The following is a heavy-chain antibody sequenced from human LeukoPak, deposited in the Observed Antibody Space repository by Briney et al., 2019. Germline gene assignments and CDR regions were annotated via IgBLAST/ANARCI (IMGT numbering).Heavy chain of an antibody. Sequence: GGSLRLSCAASGFTFSSYAMSWVRQAPGKGLEWVSAISGSGGSTYYADSVKGRFTISRDNAKKSLYLQMNSLRAEDTAVYYCARVYSGYDYWGQGTLVTVSS. CDR2: ISGSGGST. CDR3: ARVYSGYDY. V-gene: IGHV3-23*01. CDR1: GFTFSSYA. J-gene: IGHJ4*02. D-gene: IGHD1-26*01.